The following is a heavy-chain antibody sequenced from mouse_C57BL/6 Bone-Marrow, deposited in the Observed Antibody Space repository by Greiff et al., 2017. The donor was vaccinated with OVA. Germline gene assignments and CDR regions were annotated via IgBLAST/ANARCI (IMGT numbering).Heavy chain of an antibody. CDR3: ARGGSSPLDY. Sequence: EVHLVESGGGLVKPGGSLKLSCAASGFTFSSYAMSWVRQTPEKRLEWVATISDGGSYTYYPDNVKGRFTISRDNAKNNLYLQMSHLKSEDTAMYYCARGGSSPLDYWGQGTSVTVSS. V-gene: IGHV5-4*01. D-gene: IGHD1-1*01. CDR1: GFTFSSYA. CDR2: ISDGGSYT. J-gene: IGHJ4*01.